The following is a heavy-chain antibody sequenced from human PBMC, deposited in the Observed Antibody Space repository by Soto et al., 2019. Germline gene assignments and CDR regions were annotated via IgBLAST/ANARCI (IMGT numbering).Heavy chain of an antibody. D-gene: IGHD1-1*01. CDR3: SREKPTRDYYYGMDV. J-gene: IGHJ6*01. CDR2: ISSGSSYI. CDR1: GFTFSSYS. Sequence: GGSLRLSCAASGFTFSSYSMNWVRQAPGKGLEWVSSISSGSSYIYYADSVKGRFTISRDNAKNSLYLQMNSLRAEDTAVYYCSREKPTRDYYYGMDVWGQGTTVTVSS. V-gene: IGHV3-21*01.